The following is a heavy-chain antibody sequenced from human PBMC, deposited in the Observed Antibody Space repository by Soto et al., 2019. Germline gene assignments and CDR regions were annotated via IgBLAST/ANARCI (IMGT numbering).Heavy chain of an antibody. D-gene: IGHD5-12*01. J-gene: IGHJ6*02. CDR2: IIPIFGTA. V-gene: IGHV1-69*06. CDR3: CYVEMATPFYYYGMDV. CDR1: GGTFSSYA. Sequence: GASVKVSCKASGGTFSSYAISWVRQAPGQGLEWMGGIIPIFGTANYAQKFQGRVTITADKSTSTAYMELSSLRSEDTAVYYCCYVEMATPFYYYGMDVWGQGTTVTVSS.